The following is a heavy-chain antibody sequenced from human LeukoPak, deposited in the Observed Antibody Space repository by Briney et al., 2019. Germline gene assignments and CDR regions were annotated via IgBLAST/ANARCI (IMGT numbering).Heavy chain of an antibody. V-gene: IGHV1-69*13. CDR3: ARENGVVVTGFDY. J-gene: IGHJ4*02. CDR1: GCTVSSYA. D-gene: IGHD3-22*01. CDR2: TIPIFGTA. Sequence: SVKVSCKASGCTVSSYAISRVRQAPGQWLEWMGGTIPIFGTANYAQKFQGRVTITADESTSTAYMELSSLRSEDTAVYYCARENGVVVTGFDYWGQGTLVTVSS.